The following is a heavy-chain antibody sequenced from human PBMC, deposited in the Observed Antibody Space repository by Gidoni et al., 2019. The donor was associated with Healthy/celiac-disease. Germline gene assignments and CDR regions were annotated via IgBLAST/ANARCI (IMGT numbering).Heavy chain of an antibody. J-gene: IGHJ4*02. CDR2: LDPEDGET. CDR3: ATDRGYFVTTGTRGAGGGFDY. Sequence: QVQLVQSGAEVKKPGASVKVSCKVSGYTLTELSMHWVRQAPGKGLEWMGGLDPEDGETIYAQKFQGRVTMTEDTSTDTAYMELSSLRSEDTPVYYCATDRGYFVTTGTRGAGGGFDYWGQGTLVTVSS. CDR1: GYTLTELS. D-gene: IGHD4-17*01. V-gene: IGHV1-24*01.